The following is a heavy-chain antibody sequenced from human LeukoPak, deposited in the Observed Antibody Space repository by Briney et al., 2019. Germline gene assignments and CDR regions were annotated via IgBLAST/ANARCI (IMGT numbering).Heavy chain of an antibody. J-gene: IGHJ4*02. Sequence: VASVKVSCKASGYTFIDYYMHWVRQAPGQGLEWIGWISPNSGGTKYVQKFQGRVTMTRDTSITTVYMELSRLRSDDTAVYYCARGYITMIVGDWGQGTLVTVSS. D-gene: IGHD3-22*01. CDR3: ARGYITMIVGD. CDR1: GYTFIDYY. CDR2: ISPNSGGT. V-gene: IGHV1-2*02.